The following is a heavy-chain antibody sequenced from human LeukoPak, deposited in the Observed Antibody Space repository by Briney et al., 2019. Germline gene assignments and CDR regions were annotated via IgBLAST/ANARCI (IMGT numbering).Heavy chain of an antibody. Sequence: KPSETLSLTCAVYGGSFSGYYWSWIRQPPGKGLEWIGEINHSGSTNYNPSLKSRVTISVDTSKNQFSLKLSSVTAADTAVYYCASTDTFGGVIAPPDYWGQGTLVTVSS. CDR2: INHSGST. V-gene: IGHV4-34*01. CDR1: GGSFSGYY. D-gene: IGHD3-16*02. CDR3: ASTDTFGGVIAPPDY. J-gene: IGHJ4*02.